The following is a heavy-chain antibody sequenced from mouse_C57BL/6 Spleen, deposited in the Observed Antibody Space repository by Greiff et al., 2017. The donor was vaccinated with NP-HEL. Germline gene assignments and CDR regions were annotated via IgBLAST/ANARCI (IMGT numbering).Heavy chain of an antibody. J-gene: IGHJ4*01. CDR2: INPGSGGT. CDR1: GYAFTNYL. D-gene: IGHD2-1*01. CDR3: ARGYYGNYEDAMDY. V-gene: IGHV1-54*01. Sequence: QVQLKESGAELVRPGTSVKVSCKASGYAFTNYLIEWVKQRPGQGLEWIGVINPGSGGTNYNEKFKGKATLTADKSSSTAYMQLSSLTSEDSAVYFCARGYYGNYEDAMDYWGQGTSVTVSS.